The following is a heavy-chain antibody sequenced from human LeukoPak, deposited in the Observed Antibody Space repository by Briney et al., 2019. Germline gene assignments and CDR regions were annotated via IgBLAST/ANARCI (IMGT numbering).Heavy chain of an antibody. CDR3: AKDEGYSGYEHFDY. V-gene: IGHV3-9*01. CDR1: GFTFDDYA. D-gene: IGHD5-12*01. Sequence: GRSLRLSCAASGFTFDDYAMHWVRQAPGKGLEWVSGISWNSGSIGYADSVEGRFTISRDNAKNSLYLQMNSLRAEDTALYYCAKDEGYSGYEHFDYWGQGTLVTVSS. J-gene: IGHJ4*02. CDR2: ISWNSGSI.